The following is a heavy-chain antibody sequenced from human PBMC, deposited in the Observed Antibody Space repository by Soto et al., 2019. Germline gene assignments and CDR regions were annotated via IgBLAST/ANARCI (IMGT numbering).Heavy chain of an antibody. CDR3: AKDGGPALLYNPGMDV. V-gene: IGHV3-30*18. CDR1: GFTFSTYG. J-gene: IGHJ6*02. Sequence: QVQLVESGGSVVQPGRSLRLSCAASGFTFSTYGMHWVRQAPGKGLEWVGLISYDGANKYYADSVKGRFTFSRDNSQNTLDMQMNSLSPDDTAVYYCAKDGGPALLYNPGMDVWGQGTTVTVSS. CDR2: ISYDGANK. D-gene: IGHD2-2*02.